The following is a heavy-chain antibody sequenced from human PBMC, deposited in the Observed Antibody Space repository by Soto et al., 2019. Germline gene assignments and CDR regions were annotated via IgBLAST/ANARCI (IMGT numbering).Heavy chain of an antibody. D-gene: IGHD5-12*01. CDR3: ARDFRDGYSFHY. CDR1: GFTFSSYS. V-gene: IGHV3-21*01. Sequence: EVQLVESGGGLVKPGGSLRLSCAASGFTFSSYSMNWVRQAPGKGLEWVSSISSSSKYIYYADYADSVKDRFTISRDNAKNSLYLQMNSPRAEDTAVYYCARDFRDGYSFHYWGQGTLVTVSS. J-gene: IGHJ4*02. CDR2: ISSSSKYI.